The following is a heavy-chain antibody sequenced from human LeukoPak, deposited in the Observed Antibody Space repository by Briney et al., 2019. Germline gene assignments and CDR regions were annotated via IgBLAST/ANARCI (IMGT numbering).Heavy chain of an antibody. CDR1: GFNFSNYY. J-gene: IGHJ4*02. CDR3: AGSGSPDDY. CDR2: ITPNAVNK. V-gene: IGHV3-11*01. Sequence: GESLRLSCVASGFNFSNYYMSWIRQAPGKGLEWISYITPNAVNKYYVDSVRGRFTISRDNAKNSLFLQMNSLRGEDTAVYYCAGSGSPDDYWGQGTLVTVSS. D-gene: IGHD3-10*01.